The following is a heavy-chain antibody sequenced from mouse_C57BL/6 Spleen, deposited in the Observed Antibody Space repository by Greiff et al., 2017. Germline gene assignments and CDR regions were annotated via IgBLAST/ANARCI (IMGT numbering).Heavy chain of an antibody. CDR2: ILPGSGST. CDR1: GYTFTGYW. V-gene: IGHV1-9*01. D-gene: IGHD2-4*01. J-gene: IGHJ2*01. CDR3: ASARGIYYDYDVGY. Sequence: LVESGAELMKPGASVKLSCKATGYTFTGYWIEWVKQRPGHGLEWIGEILPGSGSTNYNEKFKGKATFTADTSSNTAYMQLNSLTTEDSAIYYCASARGIYYDYDVGYWGQGTTLTVSS.